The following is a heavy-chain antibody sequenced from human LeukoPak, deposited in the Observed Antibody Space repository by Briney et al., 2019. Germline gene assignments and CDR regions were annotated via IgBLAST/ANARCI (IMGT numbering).Heavy chain of an antibody. CDR2: INPNSGGT. CDR1: GYTSTGYY. V-gene: IGHV1-2*02. CDR3: ARDRGTTVTTYPDY. D-gene: IGHD4-17*01. J-gene: IGHJ4*02. Sequence: ASVKVSCTASGYTSTGYYMHWVRQAPGQGLEWMGWINPNSGGTNYAQKFQGRVTMTRDTSISTAYMELSRLRSDDTAVYYCARDRGTTVTTYPDYWGQGTLVTVSS.